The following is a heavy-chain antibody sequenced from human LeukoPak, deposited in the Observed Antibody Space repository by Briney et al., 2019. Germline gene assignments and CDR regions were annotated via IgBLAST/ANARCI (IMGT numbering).Heavy chain of an antibody. J-gene: IGHJ3*02. CDR2: ISSSSSYI. Sequence: GGSLRLSCAASGFTFSSYSMNWVRQAPGKGLEWVSSISSSSSYIYYADSVKGRFTISRDNAKNSLYLQMNSLRAEDTAVYYXXXXXXXXXXSWTPEAFDIWGQGTMVTVSS. D-gene: IGHD6-13*01. V-gene: IGHV3-21*01. CDR3: XXXXXXXXXSWTPEAFDI. CDR1: GFTFSSYS.